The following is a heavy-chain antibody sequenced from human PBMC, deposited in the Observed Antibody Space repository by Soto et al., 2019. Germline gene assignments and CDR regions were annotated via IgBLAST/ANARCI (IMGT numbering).Heavy chain of an antibody. D-gene: IGHD1-26*01. CDR2: KWFFASGGNE. CDR3: GRDPYSGDRYYLDL. CDR1: GFPFSNYG. J-gene: IGHJ4*02. V-gene: IGHV3-33*01. Sequence: GGSLRLSCATSGFPFSNYGIHWVRQAPGKGLEWVAVKWFFASGGNEYYADSVKGRFAISRDDSKQKAYLEMKSLRAEDKAAYYCGRDPYSGDRYYLDLWCKGIQVTVSS.